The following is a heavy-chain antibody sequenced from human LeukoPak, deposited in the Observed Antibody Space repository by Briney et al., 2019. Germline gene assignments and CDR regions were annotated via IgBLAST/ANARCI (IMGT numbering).Heavy chain of an antibody. V-gene: IGHV3-11*01. CDR1: GFTFSDYY. J-gene: IGHJ4*02. Sequence: GGSLTLSCAASGFTFSDYYVSWIRQAPGKGLEWVSYIDSSGRALYYADSVKGRFTISRDNAKNSLFLQMNSLRAEDTAVYFCTRDPDKSSKVDYWGQGTLVTVSS. CDR3: TRDPDKSSKVDY. CDR2: IDSSGRAL. D-gene: IGHD3-9*01.